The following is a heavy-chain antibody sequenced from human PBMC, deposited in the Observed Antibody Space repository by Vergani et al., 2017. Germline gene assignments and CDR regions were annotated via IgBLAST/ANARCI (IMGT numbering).Heavy chain of an antibody. CDR3: ARDFQEVTTYYYYGMDV. Sequence: VQLLESGGGLVQPGGSLRLSCAASGFTFSSYAMHWVRQAPGKGLEWVAVISYDGSNKYYADSVKGRFTISRDNSKNTLYLQMNSLRAEDTAVYYCARDFQEVTTYYYYGMDVWGQGTTVTVSS. V-gene: IGHV3-30*04. J-gene: IGHJ6*02. CDR2: ISYDGSNK. CDR1: GFTFSSYA. D-gene: IGHD4-17*01.